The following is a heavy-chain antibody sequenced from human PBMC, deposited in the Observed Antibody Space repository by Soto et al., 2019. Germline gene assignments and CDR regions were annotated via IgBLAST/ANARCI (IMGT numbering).Heavy chain of an antibody. Sequence: SETLSLTCTVSGGSLSSEGYYWSWILHLPGKGLEWIGYIYYSGSIFYNPFLKSRASISAHSSKRHFSLKLTSVTAADTAVYYCARSRIWEQHFDCWGQGTMVTVSS. D-gene: IGHD1-26*01. J-gene: IGHJ4*02. CDR1: GGSLSSEGYY. V-gene: IGHV4-31*03. CDR2: IYYSGSI. CDR3: ARSRIWEQHFDC.